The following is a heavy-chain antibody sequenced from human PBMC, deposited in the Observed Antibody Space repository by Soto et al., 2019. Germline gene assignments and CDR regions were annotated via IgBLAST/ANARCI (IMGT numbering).Heavy chain of an antibody. CDR1: GWSFSVYY. CDR3: ARGAHQIYYYYYGMDV. Sequence: SETLSVTCAVYGWSFSVYYLSWIRQPPGKGLEWIGEINHSGSTNYNPSLKSRVTRSVDTSKNQFSLKLSSVTAADTAVYYCARGAHQIYYYYYGMDVWGQGTTVTVSS. J-gene: IGHJ6*02. V-gene: IGHV4-34*01. CDR2: INHSGST.